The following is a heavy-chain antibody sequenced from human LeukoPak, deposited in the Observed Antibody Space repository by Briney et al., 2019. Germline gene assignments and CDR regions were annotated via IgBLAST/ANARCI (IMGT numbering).Heavy chain of an antibody. J-gene: IGHJ4*02. CDR2: ISWNSGSI. V-gene: IGHV3-9*01. Sequence: PGRSLRLSCAASGSTFDDYAMHWVRHAPGKGLEWVSGISWNSGSIVYADSVKGRFTISRDNAKNSLYLQMNSLRAEDTALYYCAKVPDSSGYRDYWGQGTLVTISS. D-gene: IGHD3-22*01. CDR3: AKVPDSSGYRDY. CDR1: GSTFDDYA.